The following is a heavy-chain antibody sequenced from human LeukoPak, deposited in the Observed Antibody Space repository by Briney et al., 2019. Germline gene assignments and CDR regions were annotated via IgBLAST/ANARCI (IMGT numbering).Heavy chain of an antibody. V-gene: IGHV4-4*07. J-gene: IGHJ4*02. Sequence: KPSETLSLTCTVSGGSISSYYWSWIRQPAGKGLEWIGRIYASGSTNYNPSLKSRVTMSVDTSKNQFSLKLSSVTAADTAVYYCARVGYYDNSGYGSFDYWGQGTLVTVSS. CDR1: GGSISSYY. CDR3: ARVGYYDNSGYGSFDY. CDR2: IYASGST. D-gene: IGHD3-22*01.